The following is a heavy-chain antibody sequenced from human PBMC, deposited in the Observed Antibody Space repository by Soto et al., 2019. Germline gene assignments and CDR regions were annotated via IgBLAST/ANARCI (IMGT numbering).Heavy chain of an antibody. V-gene: IGHV1-69*02. CDR3: ASPGGCSSTSCYAFNPWDY. Sequence: QVQLVQSGAEVKKPGSSVKVSCKASGGTFSSYTISWVRQAPGQGLEWMGRIIPILGIANYAQKFQGRVTITADKSTSTAYMELSSLRSEDTAVYYCASPGGCSSTSCYAFNPWDYWGQGTLVTVSS. CDR1: GGTFSSYT. J-gene: IGHJ4*02. CDR2: IIPILGIA. D-gene: IGHD2-2*01.